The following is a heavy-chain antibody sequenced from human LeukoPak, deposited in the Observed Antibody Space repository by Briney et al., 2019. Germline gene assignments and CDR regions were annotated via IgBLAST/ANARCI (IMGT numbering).Heavy chain of an antibody. V-gene: IGHV3-33*01. CDR2: IWYDGSNK. CDR1: GFTFSSYG. J-gene: IGHJ4*02. CDR3: ARERSALTYYYDSSGYYFDY. Sequence: PGGSLRLSCAASGFTFSSYGMHWVRQAPGKGLEWVAVIWYDGSNKYYADSVKGRFTISRDNSKNMLYLQMNSLRAEDTAVYYCARERSALTYYYDSSGYYFDYWGQGTLVTVSS. D-gene: IGHD3-22*01.